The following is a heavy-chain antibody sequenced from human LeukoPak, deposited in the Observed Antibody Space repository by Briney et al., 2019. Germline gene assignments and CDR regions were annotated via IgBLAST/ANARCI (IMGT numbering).Heavy chain of an antibody. J-gene: IGHJ4*02. D-gene: IGHD3-3*01. CDR3: ARVNPLYYDFWSAEYYFDY. Sequence: PSETLSLTCTVSGGSISSGGYYWSWIRQHPGXXXXXXXXXYYSGSTYYNPSLKGRVTISVDTSKNQFSLKLSSVTAADTAVYYCARVNPLYYDFWSAEYYFDYWGQGTLVTVSS. CDR2: XYYSGST. CDR1: GGSISSGGYY. V-gene: IGHV4-31*03.